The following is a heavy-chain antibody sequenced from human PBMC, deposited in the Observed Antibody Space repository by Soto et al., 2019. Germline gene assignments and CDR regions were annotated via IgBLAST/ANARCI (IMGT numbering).Heavy chain of an antibody. J-gene: IGHJ1*01. Sequence: QVQLVQSGAEVKKPGSSVKVSCKASGGTFSSYAISWVRQAPGQGLEWMGGIIPIFGTANYAQKFQGRVTITADESTSTAYMELSSLRSEDTAVYYCASMYYYDSSGYYSDEYFQHWGQGTLVTVSS. D-gene: IGHD3-22*01. CDR1: GGTFSSYA. CDR3: ASMYYYDSSGYYSDEYFQH. V-gene: IGHV1-69*01. CDR2: IIPIFGTA.